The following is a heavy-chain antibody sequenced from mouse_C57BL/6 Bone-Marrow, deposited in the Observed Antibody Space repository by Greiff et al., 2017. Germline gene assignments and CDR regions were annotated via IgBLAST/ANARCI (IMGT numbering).Heavy chain of an antibody. CDR2: IDPNSGGT. V-gene: IGHV1-72*01. CDR3: ATVRPDWYVDD. CDR1: GYTFTSYW. J-gene: IGHJ1*03. Sequence: VQLQQPGAELVKPGASVKLSCKASGYTFTSYWMHWVKQWPGRGREWIGRIDPNSGGTKYNEKFKSKATLTVDKPSSTASMQLSSLTSEDSAVYYCATVRPDWYVDDWGTGTTVTVSS. D-gene: IGHD2-14*01.